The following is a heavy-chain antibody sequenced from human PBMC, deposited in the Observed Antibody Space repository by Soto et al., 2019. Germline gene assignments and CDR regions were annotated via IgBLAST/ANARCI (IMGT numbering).Heavy chain of an antibody. CDR1: GFTFSSYS. D-gene: IGHD2-2*01. CDR3: ASSTSSFYYYYYGMDV. J-gene: IGHJ6*02. V-gene: IGHV3-21*01. CDR2: ISSSSSYI. Sequence: EVQLVESGGGLVKPGGSLRLSCAASGFTFSSYSMNWVRQAPGKGLEWVSSISSSSSYIYYADSVKGRFTISRDNAKNSLYLQMNSLRAEDTAVYYCASSTSSFYYYYYGMDVWGQGTTVTVSS.